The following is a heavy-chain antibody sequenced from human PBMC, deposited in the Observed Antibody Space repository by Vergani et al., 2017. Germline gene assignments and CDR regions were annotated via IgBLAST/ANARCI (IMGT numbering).Heavy chain of an antibody. CDR2: ISGSGGST. CDR3: ASRGYSYGYGYYYGMDV. D-gene: IGHD5-18*01. J-gene: IGHJ6*02. V-gene: IGHV3-23*04. Sequence: EVQLVESGGGLVKPGGSLRLSCAASGFTFSSYAMSWVRQAPGKGLEWVSAISGSGGSTYYADSVKGRFTISRDNSKNTLYLQMNSLRAEDTAVYYCASRGYSYGYGYYYGMDVWGQGTTVTVSS. CDR1: GFTFSSYA.